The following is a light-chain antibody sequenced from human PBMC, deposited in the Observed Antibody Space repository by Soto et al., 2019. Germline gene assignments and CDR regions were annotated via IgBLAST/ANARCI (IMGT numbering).Light chain of an antibody. CDR1: QSVAND. CDR2: GAS. Sequence: EIVMTQSPATLSVSPGERATLSCRASQSVANDLAWYQHKPGQAPRLLTHGASTRATGIPARFSGVGSGKEFTLTISSLQSEDFAVYYCQQYNKWPQTFGQGTRLEI. V-gene: IGKV3-15*01. J-gene: IGKJ5*01. CDR3: QQYNKWPQT.